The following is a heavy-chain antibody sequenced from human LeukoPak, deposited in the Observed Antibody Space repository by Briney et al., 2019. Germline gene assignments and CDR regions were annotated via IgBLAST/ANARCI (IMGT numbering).Heavy chain of an antibody. V-gene: IGHV4-59*01. CDR3: ARGVVPADAFDI. D-gene: IGHD2-2*01. J-gene: IGHJ3*02. CDR2: IYYSGST. Sequence: ETLSLTCTVSGGSIISYYWSWIRQTPGKGRGWIGYIYYSGSTNYNPSLKSRVTISVDTSKNQFSLKLSSVTAADTAVYYCARGVVPADAFDIWGQGTMVTVSS. CDR1: GGSIISYY.